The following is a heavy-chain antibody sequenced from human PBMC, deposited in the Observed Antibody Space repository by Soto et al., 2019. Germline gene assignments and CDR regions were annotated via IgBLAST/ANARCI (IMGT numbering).Heavy chain of an antibody. CDR3: AKDQLIVAPIGYYFDY. D-gene: IGHD3-22*01. CDR2: ISYDGSNK. J-gene: IGHJ4*02. CDR1: GFTFSSYG. V-gene: IGHV3-30*18. Sequence: AGGSLRLSCAASGFTFSSYGMHWVRQAPGKGLEWVAVISYDGSNKYYADSVKGRFTISRDNSKNTLYLQMNSLRAEDTAVYYCAKDQLIVAPIGYYFDYWGQGTLVTVSS.